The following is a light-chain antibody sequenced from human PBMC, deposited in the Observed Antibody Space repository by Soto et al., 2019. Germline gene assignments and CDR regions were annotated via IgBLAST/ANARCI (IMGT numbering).Light chain of an antibody. V-gene: IGLV2-23*01. CDR3: CTKAGRSLFIYA. CDR1: SSDVGSYNL. CDR2: EGS. J-gene: IGLJ1*01. Sequence: QSVLTQPASVSGSPGQSITISCTGTSSDVGSYNLVSWYQQHPGKAPKLMIYEGSKRPSGVSNRFSGSKSGNTASLTISGLQAEDEADNYRCTKAGRSLFIYAFGLGPKVT.